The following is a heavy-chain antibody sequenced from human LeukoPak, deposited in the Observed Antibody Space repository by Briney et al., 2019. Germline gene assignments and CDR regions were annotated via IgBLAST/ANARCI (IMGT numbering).Heavy chain of an antibody. D-gene: IGHD6-6*01. CDR2: ISFDGNDK. J-gene: IGHJ6*03. CDR1: GFGFGSYN. CDR3: ARVEAARSPLYYYYYYMDV. V-gene: IGHV3-30*03. Sequence: GGSLRLSCAASGFGFGSYNMYWVRRAPGKGLEWVTLISFDGNDKKYADSVKGRFTVSRDNSKNTLYLQMNSLRAEDTAVYYCARVEAARSPLYYYYYYMDVWGKGTTVTVSS.